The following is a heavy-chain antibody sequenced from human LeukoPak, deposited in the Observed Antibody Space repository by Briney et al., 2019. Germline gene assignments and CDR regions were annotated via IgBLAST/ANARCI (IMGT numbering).Heavy chain of an antibody. J-gene: IGHJ4*02. D-gene: IGHD2-2*01. CDR2: VGTNGAST. V-gene: IGHV3-23*01. CDR1: GFTFNSYA. CDR3: AGIPCSGTTCSQIDY. Sequence: SGGSLRLSCAASGFTFNSYAMTWVRQVPGKGLEWVSTVGTNGASTYYRDSVKGRFTISRDNSKNTLYLQMNSLRAEDTAVYYCAGIPCSGTTCSQIDYWGQGTLVTVSS.